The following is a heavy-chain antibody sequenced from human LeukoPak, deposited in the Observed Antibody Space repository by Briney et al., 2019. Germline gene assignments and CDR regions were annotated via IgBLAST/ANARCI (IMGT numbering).Heavy chain of an antibody. CDR2: ISGSGGST. D-gene: IGHD2-2*01. J-gene: IGHJ4*02. CDR1: GFTFSSYA. CDR3: ARAPTVLVGYCSSSSCQADY. Sequence: GGSLRLSCAASGFTFSSYAMSWVRQAPGKGLEWVSAISGSGGSTYYADSVKGRFTISRDNSKNTLYLQMNSLRAEDTAVYYCARAPTVLVGYCSSSSCQADYWGQGTLVTVSS. V-gene: IGHV3-23*01.